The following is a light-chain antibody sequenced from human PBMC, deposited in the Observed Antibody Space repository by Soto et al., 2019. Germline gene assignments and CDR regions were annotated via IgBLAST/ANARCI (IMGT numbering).Light chain of an antibody. CDR3: GSYAVSLPIVM. CDR2: EVS. V-gene: IGLV2-14*01. Sequence: QSVLTQPASVSGSPGQSITISCTGTSSDIGASNYKFVSWYQQTPGKAPKLIIFEVSYRPSGVSNRFSGSKSVNTASLTISGLRAEDEADYYCGSYAVSLPIVMFGVGTKVTGL. CDR1: SSDIGASNY. J-gene: IGLJ3*02.